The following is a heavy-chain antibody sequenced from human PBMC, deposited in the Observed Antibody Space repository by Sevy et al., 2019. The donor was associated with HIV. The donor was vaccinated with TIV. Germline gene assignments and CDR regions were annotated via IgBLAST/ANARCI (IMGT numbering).Heavy chain of an antibody. J-gene: IGHJ6*03. D-gene: IGHD6-19*01. CDR2: IYSGGST. CDR1: GFTVSSNY. Sequence: GGSLRLSCAASGFTVSSNYMSWVRQAPGKGLEWVSVIYSGGSTYYADSVKGRFTISRGNSKNTLYLQMNSLRAEDTAVYYCARETRGIAVAGTLVRYYYYYMDVWGKGTTVTVSS. V-gene: IGHV3-53*01. CDR3: ARETRGIAVAGTLVRYYYYYMDV.